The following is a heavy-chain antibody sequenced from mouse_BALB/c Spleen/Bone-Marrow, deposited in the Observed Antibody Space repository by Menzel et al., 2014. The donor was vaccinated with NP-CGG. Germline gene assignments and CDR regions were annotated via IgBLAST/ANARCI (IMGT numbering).Heavy chain of an antibody. V-gene: IGHV2-2*02. J-gene: IGHJ4*01. CDR2: IWSGGST. CDR1: GFSLTSYG. D-gene: IGHD1-2*01. Sequence: VQLQQSGPGLVQPSQRLSITCTVSGFSLTSYGVHWVRQSPGKGLEWLGVIWSGGSTDYNAAFISRLSISKDNSKSQVFLKMNSLQANDTAIYYCARNSHYYGYYYAMDYRGQGTSVTVSS. CDR3: ARNSHYYGYYYAMDY.